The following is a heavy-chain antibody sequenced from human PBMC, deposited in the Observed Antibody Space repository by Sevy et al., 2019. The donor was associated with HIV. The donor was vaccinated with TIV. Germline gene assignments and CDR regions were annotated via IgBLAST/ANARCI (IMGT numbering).Heavy chain of an antibody. CDR2: IKQDGSEE. D-gene: IGHD3-22*01. V-gene: IGHV3-7*01. Sequence: GGSLRLSCAASGFTFRSYWMSWVRQAPGKGLEWVANIKQDGSEEYYVDSVKGRFTISRDNAKNTVDLQMNNLRAEDTAVYYCARSLTYSYDSSGRFDYWGRGTLVTVSS. J-gene: IGHJ4*02. CDR1: GFTFRSYW. CDR3: ARSLTYSYDSSGRFDY.